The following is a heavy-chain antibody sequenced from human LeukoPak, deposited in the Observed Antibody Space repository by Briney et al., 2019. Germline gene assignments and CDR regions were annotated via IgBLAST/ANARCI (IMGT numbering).Heavy chain of an antibody. CDR2: IRSKAYGGTT. CDR3: TRDPPPLYSSSWYVLTNYYYYGMDV. J-gene: IGHJ6*02. V-gene: IGHV3-49*04. CDR1: GFNFSTYW. Sequence: PGGSLRLSCAASGFNFSTYWMSWVRQAPGKGLEWVGFIRSKAYGGTTEYAASVKGRFTISRDDSKSIAYLQMNSLKTEDTAVYYCTRDPPPLYSSSWYVLTNYYYYGMDVWGQGTTVTVSS. D-gene: IGHD6-13*01.